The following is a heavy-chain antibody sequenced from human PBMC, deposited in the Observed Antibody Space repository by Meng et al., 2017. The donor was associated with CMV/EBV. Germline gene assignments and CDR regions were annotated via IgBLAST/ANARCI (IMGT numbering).Heavy chain of an antibody. CDR2: IIPILGIA. CDR3: ARGLKMDYYYGMDV. J-gene: IGHJ6*02. D-gene: IGHD5-24*01. CDR1: GGTFSSYA. V-gene: IGHV1-69*10. Sequence: SVKVSCKASGGTFSSYAISWVRQAPGQGLEWMGGIIPILGIANYAQKFQGRVTITADKSTSTAYMELSSLRSEDTAVYYCARGLKMDYYYGMDVWGQGTTVTVSS.